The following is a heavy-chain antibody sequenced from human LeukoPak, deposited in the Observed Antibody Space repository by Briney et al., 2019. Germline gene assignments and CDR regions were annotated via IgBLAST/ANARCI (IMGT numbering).Heavy chain of an antibody. V-gene: IGHV3-23*01. CDR1: GFTLSSYA. Sequence: GGSLRLSCAASGFTLSSYAMSWLRQAPGKGLEWVSAISGSGGSTYYTDSVKGRFTISRDNSKNTLYLQMNSLRAEDTAVYYCAKSAMVRGVIDYYYYYGMDVWGKGTTVTVSS. J-gene: IGHJ6*04. D-gene: IGHD3-10*01. CDR3: AKSAMVRGVIDYYYYYGMDV. CDR2: ISGSGGST.